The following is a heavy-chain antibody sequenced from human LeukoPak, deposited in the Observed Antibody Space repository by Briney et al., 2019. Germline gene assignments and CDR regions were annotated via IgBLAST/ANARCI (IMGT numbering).Heavy chain of an antibody. CDR3: ARRAGAYTHPCDY. V-gene: IGHV3-53*01. D-gene: IGHD3-16*01. J-gene: IGHJ4*02. CDR2: IYSAGST. Sequence: PGGSLRLSCTVSGFTVSSNSMSWVRQAPGKGLEWVSFIYSAGSTHYSDSVKGRFTISIDNSKNTLYLQMNSLRAEDTAVYYCARRAGAYTHPCDYWGQGTLVTVS. CDR1: GFTVSSNS.